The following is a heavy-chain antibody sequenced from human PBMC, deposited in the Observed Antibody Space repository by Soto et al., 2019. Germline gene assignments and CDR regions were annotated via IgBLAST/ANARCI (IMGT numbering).Heavy chain of an antibody. CDR3: ATSFRYFDN. D-gene: IGHD3-9*01. J-gene: IGHJ4*02. CDR1: GFTPTTTP. Sequence: EVQLLESGGGLVLPGGSLRLSCAGSGFTPTTTPLSWVRQPPGKGLEWVTTISGTASRTYYVDSVKGRFFISRDNSKNTVTRQMTNLTLDDTDVYYCATSFRYFDNWGQGTRVTVS. CDR2: ISGTASRT. V-gene: IGHV3-23*01.